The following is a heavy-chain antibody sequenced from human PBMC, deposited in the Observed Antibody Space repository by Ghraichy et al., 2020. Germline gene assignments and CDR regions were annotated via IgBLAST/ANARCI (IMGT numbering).Heavy chain of an antibody. J-gene: IGHJ4*02. CDR3: AKDWQQLVPGGFDY. V-gene: IGHV3-30*18. CDR1: GFTFSSYG. D-gene: IGHD6-13*01. CDR2: ISYDGSNK. Sequence: GGSLRLSCAASGFTFSSYGMHWVRQAPGKGLEWVAVISYDGSNKYYADSVKGRFTISRDNSKNTLYLQMNSLRAEDTAVYYCAKDWQQLVPGGFDYWGQGTLVTVSS.